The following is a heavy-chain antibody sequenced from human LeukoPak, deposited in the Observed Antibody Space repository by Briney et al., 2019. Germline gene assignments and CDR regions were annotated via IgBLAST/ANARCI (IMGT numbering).Heavy chain of an antibody. Sequence: SVKVSRKASGGTFSSYAISWVRQAPGQGLEWMGGIIPIFGTANYAQKFQGRVTITADKSTSTAYMELSSLRSEDTAVYYCARILVRGVTNYYYYYGMDVWGQGTTVTVSS. J-gene: IGHJ6*02. CDR2: IIPIFGTA. V-gene: IGHV1-69*06. CDR3: ARILVRGVTNYYYYYGMDV. D-gene: IGHD3-10*01. CDR1: GGTFSSYA.